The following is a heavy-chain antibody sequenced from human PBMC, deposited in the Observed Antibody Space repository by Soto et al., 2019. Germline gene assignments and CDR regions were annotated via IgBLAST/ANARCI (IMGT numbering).Heavy chain of an antibody. CDR1: GFTFSSYG. CDR3: AKEATVIYYYGMDV. V-gene: IGHV3-30*18. D-gene: IGHD4-17*01. J-gene: IGHJ6*02. CDR2: ISYDGSNK. Sequence: GGSLRLSCAASGFTFSSYGMHWVRQAPGKGLEWVAVISYDGSNKYYADSMKGRFTISRDNSKNTLYLQMNSLRAEDTAVYYCAKEATVIYYYGMDVWGQGPTVTSP.